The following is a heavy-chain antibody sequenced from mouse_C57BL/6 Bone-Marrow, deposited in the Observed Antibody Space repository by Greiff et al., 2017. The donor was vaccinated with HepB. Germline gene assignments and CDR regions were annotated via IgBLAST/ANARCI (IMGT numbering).Heavy chain of an antibody. CDR3: ARRSTMVTTRDY. CDR2: IYPSDSET. V-gene: IGHV1-61*01. J-gene: IGHJ2*01. Sequence: QVQLQQPGAELVRPGSSVKLSCKASGYTFTSYWMDCVKQRPGQGLEWIGNIYPSDSETHYNQKFKDKATLTVDKSSSTAYMQLSSLTSEDSAVYYCARRSTMVTTRDYWGQGTTLTVSS. D-gene: IGHD2-2*01. CDR1: GYTFTSYW.